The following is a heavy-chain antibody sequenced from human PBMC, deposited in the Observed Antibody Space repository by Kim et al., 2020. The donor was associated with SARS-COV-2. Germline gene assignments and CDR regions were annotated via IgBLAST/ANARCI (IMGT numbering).Heavy chain of an antibody. V-gene: IGHV3-23*01. CDR3: AKATSAYYHTGMDV. D-gene: IGHD3-22*01. Sequence: ADSVKGRFTISRADSKNTLYLQMNSLRAEDSAVYYCAKATSAYYHTGMDVWGQGTTVTVSS. J-gene: IGHJ6*02.